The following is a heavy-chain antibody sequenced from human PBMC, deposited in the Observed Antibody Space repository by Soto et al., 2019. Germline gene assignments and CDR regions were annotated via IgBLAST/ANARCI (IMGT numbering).Heavy chain of an antibody. CDR1: GGSISSSSYY. CDR2: IYYSGST. J-gene: IGHJ6*02. CDR3: ARAPPYYYDRGMDV. D-gene: IGHD3-22*01. Sequence: QLLESGPGLVKPSETLSLTCTVSGGSISSSSYYWGWIRQPPGKGLEWIGSIYYSGSTYYNPSLKSRVTISVDTSKNQFSLKLSSVTAADTAVYYCARAPPYYYDRGMDVWGQGTTVTVSS. V-gene: IGHV4-39*01.